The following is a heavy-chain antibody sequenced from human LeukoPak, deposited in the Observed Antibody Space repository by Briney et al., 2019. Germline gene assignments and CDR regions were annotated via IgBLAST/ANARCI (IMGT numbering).Heavy chain of an antibody. D-gene: IGHD5/OR15-5a*01. CDR3: ARDRSTTHFDY. V-gene: IGHV3-33*01. CDR1: GFIFSSCG. J-gene: IGHJ4*02. Sequence: GSLRLSCAASGFIFSSCGMHWVRQAPGKGLEWVAMIWYDGSNTYYADSVKGRFTISRDNSKNTLFLQMDSLRAEDTAVYYCARDRSTTHFDYWGQGTLVTVSS. CDR2: IWYDGSNT.